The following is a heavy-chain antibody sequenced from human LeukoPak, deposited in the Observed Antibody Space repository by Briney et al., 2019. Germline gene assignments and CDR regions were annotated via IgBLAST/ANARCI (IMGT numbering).Heavy chain of an antibody. V-gene: IGHV1-2*02. CDR1: VYTFTDYF. Sequence: ASVKVSCKASVYTFTDYFMHWVRQAPGQGLEWMGWINPNSGDTDYAQKFRGRLTMTRDTSIGTAYMEVNSLTSDDTAVYYCARRPIAAGEMRYYCGMDVWGQGTTVTVSS. CDR3: ARRPIAAGEMRYYCGMDV. D-gene: IGHD6-13*01. CDR2: INPNSGDT. J-gene: IGHJ6*02.